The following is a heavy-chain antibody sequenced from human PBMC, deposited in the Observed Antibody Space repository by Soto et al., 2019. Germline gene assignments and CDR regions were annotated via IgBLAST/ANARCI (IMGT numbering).Heavy chain of an antibody. CDR1: GGTFSSYA. CDR3: ASPTMYYYGSVSYSPYYYYGMDV. CDR2: IIPIFGTA. Sequence: QVQLVQSGAEVKKPGSSVKVSCKASGGTFSSYAISWVRQAPGQGLEWMGGIIPIFGTANYSQKFQGRVTITEDESTSTAYMELSSLRSEDTAVYYCASPTMYYYGSVSYSPYYYYGMDVWGQGTKVTVSS. V-gene: IGHV1-69*01. J-gene: IGHJ6*02. D-gene: IGHD3-10*01.